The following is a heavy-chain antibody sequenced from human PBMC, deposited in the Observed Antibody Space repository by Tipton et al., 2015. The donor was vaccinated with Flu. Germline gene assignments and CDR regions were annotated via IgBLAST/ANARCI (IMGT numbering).Heavy chain of an antibody. CDR3: AKDFGAFGAGYRRSLDY. CDR1: GFSFDEYS. Sequence: SLRLSCAASGFSFDEYSMHWVRQIPGKGLEWVSLISWDGRTTYYVDSVQGRFTISRDNSKNSLYLQMSSLRVEDTALYYCAKDFGAFGAGYRRSLDYWGQGTQVIVSS. CDR2: ISWDGRTT. V-gene: IGHV3-43*01. J-gene: IGHJ4*02. D-gene: IGHD3-9*01.